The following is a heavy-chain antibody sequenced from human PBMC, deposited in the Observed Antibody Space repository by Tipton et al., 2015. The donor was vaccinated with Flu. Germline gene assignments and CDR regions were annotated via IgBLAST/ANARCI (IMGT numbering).Heavy chain of an antibody. J-gene: IGHJ3*01. CDR1: GFTFDDYG. D-gene: IGHD3-3*01. V-gene: IGHV3-20*04. CDR2: IKWNGANT. Sequence: SLRLSCAASGFTFDDYGMSWVRQAPGMGLEWVAGIKWNGANTGYADSVRGRFTISRDNARNTLFLQMNRLRVDDTALYYCTKGRELDFDASDDWGQGTMVTVS. CDR3: TKGRELDFDASDD.